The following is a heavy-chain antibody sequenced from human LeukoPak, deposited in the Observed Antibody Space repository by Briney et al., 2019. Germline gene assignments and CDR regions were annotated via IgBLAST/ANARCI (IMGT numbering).Heavy chain of an antibody. CDR2: INSDGSWT. V-gene: IGHV3-74*01. J-gene: IGHJ4*02. Sequence: TGGSLRLSCAASGFTLSSSSMNWVRQAPGKGLVWVSHINSDGSWTSYADSVKGRFTISKDNAKNTVYLQMNSLRAEDTAVYYCVSFYETYWGRGTLVTVSS. CDR1: GFTLSSSS. CDR3: VSFYETY. D-gene: IGHD2/OR15-2a*01.